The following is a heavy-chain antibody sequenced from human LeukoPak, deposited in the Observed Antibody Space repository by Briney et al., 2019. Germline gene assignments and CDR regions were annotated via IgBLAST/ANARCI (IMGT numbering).Heavy chain of an antibody. CDR1: GGSISDYY. CDR2: IYYSGST. CDR3: ARRRSPYYGAFDI. J-gene: IGHJ3*02. V-gene: IGHV4-59*04. D-gene: IGHD3-16*01. Sequence: QASETLSLTCTVSGGSISDYYWSWIRQPPGRGLEWIGNIYYSGSTYYNPSLKSRVTISVDRSKTQFSLKVTSVTAADTAVYYCARRRSPYYGAFDIWGQGRMVTVSS.